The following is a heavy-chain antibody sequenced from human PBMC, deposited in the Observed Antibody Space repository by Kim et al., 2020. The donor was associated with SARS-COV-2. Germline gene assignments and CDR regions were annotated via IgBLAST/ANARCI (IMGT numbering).Heavy chain of an antibody. CDR1: GFTFDDYA. V-gene: IGHV3-9*01. Sequence: GGSLRLSCAASGFTFDDYAMHWVRQAPGKGLEWVSGISWNSGSIGYADSVKGRFTISRDNAKNSLYLQMNSLRAEDTALYYCAINALGSPYYFDYWGQGT. CDR2: ISWNSGSI. D-gene: IGHD1-26*01. J-gene: IGHJ4*02. CDR3: AINALGSPYYFDY.